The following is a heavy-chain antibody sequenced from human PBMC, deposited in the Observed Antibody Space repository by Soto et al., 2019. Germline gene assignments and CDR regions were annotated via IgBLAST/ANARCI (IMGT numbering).Heavy chain of an antibody. V-gene: IGHV3-30*18. CDR3: AKDLAEMATSLRFDY. J-gene: IGHJ4*02. Sequence: GGSLRLSCAASGFIFSSYGMHWVRQAPGKGLEWVAGISYDGSNKYYADSVKGRFTISRDNSKNTLYLQMNSLRAEDTAVYYCAKDLAEMATSLRFDYWGQGTLVTVSS. D-gene: IGHD5-12*01. CDR2: ISYDGSNK. CDR1: GFIFSSYG.